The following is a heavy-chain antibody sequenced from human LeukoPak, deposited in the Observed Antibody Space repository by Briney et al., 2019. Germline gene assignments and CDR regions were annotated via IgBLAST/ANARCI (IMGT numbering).Heavy chain of an antibody. CDR2: MSYDGRYR. CDR1: GVTLDFYA. J-gene: IGHJ4*01. CDR3: ARSELYYGSESYYHLDY. Sequence: GGSLRLSRTTSGVTLDFYAMHWVRQAPGKGLEWVAVMSYDGRYRYYADSAKGRFTISRDNSKRTLYLEMSSLRPEDTALYYCARSELYYGSESYYHLDYWGHGTLVTVSS. V-gene: IGHV3-30*03. D-gene: IGHD3-10*01.